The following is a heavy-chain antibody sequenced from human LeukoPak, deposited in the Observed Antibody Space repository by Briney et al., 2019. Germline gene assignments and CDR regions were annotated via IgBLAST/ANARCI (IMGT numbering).Heavy chain of an antibody. CDR2: INPSVGST. CDR1: GYTFTSYY. J-gene: IGHJ4*02. V-gene: IGHV1-46*01. CDR3: ARDSMVVTLDY. D-gene: IGHD4-23*01. Sequence: ASVKVSCKASGYTFTSYYMHWVRQAPGQGLEWMGIINPSVGSTSYAQQFQGRVTMTRDTSTSTVYMELSSLRSEDTAVYYCARDSMVVTLDYWGQGTLVTVSS.